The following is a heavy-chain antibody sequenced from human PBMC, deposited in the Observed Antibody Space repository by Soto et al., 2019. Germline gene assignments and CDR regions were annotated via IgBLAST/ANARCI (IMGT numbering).Heavy chain of an antibody. Sequence: QVQLVQSGAEVKKPGASVTVSCKASGYNFSDYYLDWVRQAPGQGPEWMGWINPNSGRTKFAQNFKGRVTMTRDTSVRTAFMELNWLKSDDTAVYYCARESGGATATLDYYYFYMDVWGKGTTVTVSS. CDR3: ARESGGATATLDYYYFYMDV. D-gene: IGHD5-12*01. CDR1: GYNFSDYY. CDR2: INPNSGRT. V-gene: IGHV1-2*02. J-gene: IGHJ6*03.